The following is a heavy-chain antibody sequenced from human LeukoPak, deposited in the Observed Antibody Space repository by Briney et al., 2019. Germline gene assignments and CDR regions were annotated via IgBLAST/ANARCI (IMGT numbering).Heavy chain of an antibody. CDR2: ISSSSSFI. Sequence: GGSLRLSCAASGFTYSNYSMNWVRQAPGKGLEWVSSISSSSSFIYYADSVKGRFTISRDNAKNSLYLQMNSLRAEDTAVYYCARGVYGRPADYWGQGTLVTVSS. J-gene: IGHJ4*02. CDR3: ARGVYGRPADY. D-gene: IGHD5/OR15-5a*01. CDR1: GFTYSNYS. V-gene: IGHV3-21*01.